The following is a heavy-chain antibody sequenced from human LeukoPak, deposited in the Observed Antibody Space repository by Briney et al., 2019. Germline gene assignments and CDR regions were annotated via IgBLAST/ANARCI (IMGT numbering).Heavy chain of an antibody. J-gene: IGHJ5*02. CDR2: IYPGDSDT. V-gene: IGHV5-51*01. CDR1: GYPFTDYW. Sequence: GESLKISCKGSGYPFTDYWIAWVRQMPGQGLEWMGIIYPGDSDTRYSPSFQGQVTISADKSTTTAFLQWSSLKASDTAMYFCARLADTTSWGQGTLVTVSS. CDR3: ARLADTTS. D-gene: IGHD1-26*01.